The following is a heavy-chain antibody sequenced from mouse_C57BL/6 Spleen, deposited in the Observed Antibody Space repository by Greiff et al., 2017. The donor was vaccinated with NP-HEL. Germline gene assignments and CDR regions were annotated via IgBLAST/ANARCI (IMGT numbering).Heavy chain of an antibody. Sequence: QVHVKQPGAELVRPGSSVKLSCKASGYTFTSYWMDWVKQRPGQGLEWIGNIYPSDSETHYNQKFKDKATLTVDKSSSTAYMQLSSLTSEDSAVYYCASLNSNSWFAYWGQGTLVTVSA. D-gene: IGHD2-5*01. CDR3: ASLNSNSWFAY. J-gene: IGHJ3*01. V-gene: IGHV1-61*01. CDR2: IYPSDSET. CDR1: GYTFTSYW.